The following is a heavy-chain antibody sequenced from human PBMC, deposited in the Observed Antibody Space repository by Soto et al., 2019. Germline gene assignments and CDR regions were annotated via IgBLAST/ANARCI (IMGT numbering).Heavy chain of an antibody. Sequence: GGSLRLSCAASGFTFSSYAMSWVRQAPGQGLEWVSVISGRGGSTYYADSVKGRFTISRDNSKNTLYLQLNSLRPEDTAVYYCAKEGGCSNCVCSYPYYGMDVWGQGTTVTVSS. J-gene: IGHJ6*02. V-gene: IGHV3-23*01. CDR1: GFTFSSYA. CDR3: AKEGGCSNCVCSYPYYGMDV. D-gene: IGHD2-8*01. CDR2: ISGRGGST.